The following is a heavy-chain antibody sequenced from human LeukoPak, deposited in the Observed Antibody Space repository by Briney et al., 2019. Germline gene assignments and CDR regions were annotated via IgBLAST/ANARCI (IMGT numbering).Heavy chain of an antibody. J-gene: IGHJ5*02. D-gene: IGHD6-13*01. V-gene: IGHV3-74*01. CDR1: GFTFSSYW. Sequence: PGGSLRLSCAASGFTFSSYWMHWVRQAPGKGLVWVSRINNDGSSTSYADSVKGRFTISRDNAKNTLYLQMNSLRAEDTAVYYCARPTKEGSSWYWWFDPWGQRTLVTASS. CDR3: ARPTKEGSSWYWWFDP. CDR2: INNDGSST.